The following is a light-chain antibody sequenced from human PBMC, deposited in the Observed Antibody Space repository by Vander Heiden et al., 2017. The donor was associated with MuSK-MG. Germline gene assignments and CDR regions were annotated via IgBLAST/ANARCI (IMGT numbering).Light chain of an antibody. CDR3: YSPDSSGNHRKMV. V-gene: IGLV3-10*01. Sequence: SYELPQPPSVSVSPGQTARITCSGDALPKKYAYWYQQKSRQAPVLVIFEDSQRPSGSPGISSGSSSGTMATLTISGARVEAEADYYFYSPDSSGNHRKMVFGGGTKLTVL. J-gene: IGLJ2*01. CDR2: EDS. CDR1: ALPKKY.